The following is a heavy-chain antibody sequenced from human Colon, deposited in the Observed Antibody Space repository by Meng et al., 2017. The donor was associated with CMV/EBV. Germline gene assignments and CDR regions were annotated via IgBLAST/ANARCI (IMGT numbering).Heavy chain of an antibody. CDR2: ISSAATYI. D-gene: IGHD5-12*01. V-gene: IGHV3-21*01. J-gene: IGHJ2*01. CDR3: ARERGGNIVATRLDFDL. Sequence: FPFNNYRMNWVRLAPGKGLEWISSISSAATYISYADSAKGRFTISRDNANNSLYLQINGLRAEDTAIYYCARERGGNIVATRLDFDLWGRGTLVTVSS. CDR1: FPFNNYR.